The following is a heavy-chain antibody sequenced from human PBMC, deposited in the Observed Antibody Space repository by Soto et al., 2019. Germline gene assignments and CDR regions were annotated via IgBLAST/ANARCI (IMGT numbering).Heavy chain of an antibody. D-gene: IGHD3-10*01. V-gene: IGHV3-21*01. CDR2: ISSSSSYI. Sequence: PGGSLRLSCAASGFTFSSYSMNWVRQAPGKGLEWVSSISSSSSYIYYADSVKGRFTISRDNAKNSLYLQMNSLRAEDTAVYYCARDLGELLYGYDYWGQGTLVTVSS. J-gene: IGHJ4*02. CDR3: ARDLGELLYGYDY. CDR1: GFTFSSYS.